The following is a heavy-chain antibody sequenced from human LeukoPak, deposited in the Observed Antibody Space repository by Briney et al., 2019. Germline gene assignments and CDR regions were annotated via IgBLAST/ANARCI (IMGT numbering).Heavy chain of an antibody. CDR2: INPNSGDT. CDR1: GYTFSGYQ. V-gene: IGHV1-2*02. Sequence: ASVKVSCKPSGYTFSGYQIHWVPQAPRQGGKGMGWINPNSGDTKYAQKFQGRVTMTSDTAKSTVYMELSRLSSDDTAVYSCARGAVSGTYRYLYWGQGTLVTVSS. D-gene: IGHD3-16*02. J-gene: IGHJ4*02. CDR3: ARGAVSGTYRYLY.